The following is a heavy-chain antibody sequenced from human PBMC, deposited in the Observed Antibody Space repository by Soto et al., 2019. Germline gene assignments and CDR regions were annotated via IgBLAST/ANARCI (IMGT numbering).Heavy chain of an antibody. D-gene: IGHD3-22*01. V-gene: IGHV1-2*02. CDR3: ASLYYYDSSGPRDAFDI. CDR1: GYTFTGYY. J-gene: IGHJ3*02. Sequence: ASVKVSCKASGYTFTGYYMHWVRQAPGQGLEWMGWINPNSGATNFAQKFHGRVTMTRDTSISTAYMELSRLRSDDTAVYYCASLYYYDSSGPRDAFDIWGQGTVVTVSS. CDR2: INPNSGAT.